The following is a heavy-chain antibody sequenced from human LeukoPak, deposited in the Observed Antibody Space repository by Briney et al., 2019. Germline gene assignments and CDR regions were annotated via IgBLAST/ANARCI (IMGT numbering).Heavy chain of an antibody. D-gene: IGHD3-22*01. CDR1: GYTFTSYG. CDR3: ARDSLGLFYYDSSGYYQFDY. Sequence: ASVKVSCKASGYTFTSYGISWVRQAPGQGLEWMGWISAYNGNTNYAQKLQGRVTMTTDTSTSTAYMELRSLRSDDTAVYYCARDSLGLFYYDSSGYYQFDYWGQGTLVTASS. J-gene: IGHJ4*02. CDR2: ISAYNGNT. V-gene: IGHV1-18*01.